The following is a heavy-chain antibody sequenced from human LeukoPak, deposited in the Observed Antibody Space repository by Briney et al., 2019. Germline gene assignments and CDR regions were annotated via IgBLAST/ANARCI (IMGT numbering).Heavy chain of an antibody. J-gene: IGHJ2*01. Sequence: SETLSLTCTASGGSISSYYWSWIRQPPGKGLEWIGYIYYSGSTNYNPSLKGRVTISVDTSKNQFSLKLSSVTAADTAVYYCARVSAVTSLWYFDLWGRGTLVTVSS. CDR3: ARVSAVTSLWYFDL. V-gene: IGHV4-59*01. CDR1: GGSISSYY. D-gene: IGHD4-17*01. CDR2: IYYSGST.